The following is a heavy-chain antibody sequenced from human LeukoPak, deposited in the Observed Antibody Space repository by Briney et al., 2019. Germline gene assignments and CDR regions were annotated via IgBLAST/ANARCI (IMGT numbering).Heavy chain of an antibody. V-gene: IGHV4-4*07. Sequence: SETLSLTCTVSGGSISLYHWSWIRQPPGKGLEWIGRIYTSGSTNYNPSLKSRVTISVDTSKNQFSLKLSSVTAADTAVYYCARDGPNWGSDAFDIWGQGTMVTVSS. CDR1: GGSISLYH. CDR3: ARDGPNWGSDAFDI. D-gene: IGHD7-27*01. J-gene: IGHJ3*02. CDR2: IYTSGST.